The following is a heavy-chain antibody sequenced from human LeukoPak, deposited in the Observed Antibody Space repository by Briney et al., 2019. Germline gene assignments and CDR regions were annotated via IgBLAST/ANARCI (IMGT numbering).Heavy chain of an antibody. CDR3: ARVYSNYAGVYPFDY. CDR2: INPNSGGT. CDR1: GYTFTGHY. J-gene: IGHJ4*02. Sequence: VASVKVSCKASGYTFTGHYMHWVRQAPGQGLEWMGWINPNSGGTNYAQKFQGRVTMTRDTSISTAYMELSRLRSDDTAVYYCARVYSNYAGVYPFDYWGQGTLVTVSS. D-gene: IGHD4-11*01. V-gene: IGHV1-2*02.